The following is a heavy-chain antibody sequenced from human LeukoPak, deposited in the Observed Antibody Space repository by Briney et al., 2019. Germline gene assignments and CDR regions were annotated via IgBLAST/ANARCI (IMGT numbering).Heavy chain of an antibody. CDR2: ISYDGSNK. CDR1: GFTFSSYA. J-gene: IGHJ6*02. V-gene: IGHV3-30-3*01. D-gene: IGHD3-9*01. Sequence: GGSLRLSCAASGFTFSSYAMHWVRQAPGKGLEWVAVISYDGSNKYYADSVKGRFTISRDNSKNTLYLQVNSLRAEDTAVYYCARDTYESGYDILTGLRGYYYGMDVWGQGTTVTVSS. CDR3: ARDTYESGYDILTGLRGYYYGMDV.